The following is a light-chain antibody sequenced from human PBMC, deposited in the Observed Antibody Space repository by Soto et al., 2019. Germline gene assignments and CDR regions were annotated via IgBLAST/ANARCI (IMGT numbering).Light chain of an antibody. CDR3: NSHTSSNTRV. Sequence: QSVLTQPASVSGSPGQSIPISCTGTSSDVGGYNHVSWYQHHPGKAPKLMIYEVSNRPSGVSNRFSGSKSGNTASLTISGLQADDEADYYCNSHTSSNTRVFGTGTKVTVL. V-gene: IGLV2-14*01. CDR2: EVS. J-gene: IGLJ1*01. CDR1: SSDVGGYNH.